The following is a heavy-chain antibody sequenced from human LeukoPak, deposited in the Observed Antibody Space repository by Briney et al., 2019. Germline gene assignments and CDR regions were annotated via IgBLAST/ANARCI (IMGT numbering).Heavy chain of an antibody. J-gene: IGHJ4*02. CDR2: IYYDGDT. D-gene: IGHD2-15*01. Sequence: PSETLSLTCTVSGDSISSYYWTWIRQPPGKGLEWLGYIYYDGDTSYNPSLKSRVTISIDTSKNQFSLKLTSVTAADTAVYYCARRRCSGGTCYPFYLDYWGQGTLATVSS. V-gene: IGHV4-59*08. CDR1: GDSISSYY. CDR3: ARRRCSGGTCYPFYLDY.